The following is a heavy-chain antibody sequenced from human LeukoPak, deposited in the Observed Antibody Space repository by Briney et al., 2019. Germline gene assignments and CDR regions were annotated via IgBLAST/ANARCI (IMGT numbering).Heavy chain of an antibody. Sequence: GGSLRLSCAASGFIFSHYALHWVRQAPGKGLESVAVIWSDGTNRYYGDSVKGRFSISRDDSQKRVFLQMNNLRADDTAVYYCARDAQRGFDYSNSLQYWGQGALVTVSS. CDR3: ARDAQRGFDYSNSLQY. V-gene: IGHV3-33*01. CDR2: IWSDGTNR. D-gene: IGHD4-11*01. CDR1: GFIFSHYA. J-gene: IGHJ4*02.